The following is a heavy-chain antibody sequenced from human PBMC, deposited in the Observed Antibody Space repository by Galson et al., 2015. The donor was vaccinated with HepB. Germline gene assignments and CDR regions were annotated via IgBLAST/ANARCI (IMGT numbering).Heavy chain of an antibody. Sequence: QSGAEVKKPGESLKISCKRSGFSFTSYWIAWVRQMPGKGLEWMGIIYPGDSDTRYSPSFQGQVTISADKAISTAYLQWSSLKASDTAMYYCARSFVVITTMSNPYFDYWGQGTLVIVSS. CDR1: GFSFTSYW. D-gene: IGHD3-22*01. CDR2: IYPGDSDT. V-gene: IGHV5-51*01. CDR3: ARSFVVITTMSNPYFDY. J-gene: IGHJ4*02.